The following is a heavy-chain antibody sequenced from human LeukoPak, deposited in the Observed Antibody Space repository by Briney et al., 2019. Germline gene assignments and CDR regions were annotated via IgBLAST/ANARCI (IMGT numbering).Heavy chain of an antibody. J-gene: IGHJ4*02. D-gene: IGHD1-26*01. V-gene: IGHV3-23*01. CDR3: AKDLGSGSVGNYFDY. CDR2: ISGSGGST. CDR1: GFTFRSYA. Sequence: GGSLRLSCAASGFTFRSYAMSCVRQAPGKGLEWVSAISGSGGSTYYADSVKGRFTISRDNSKNTLYLQMNSLRAEDTAVYYCAKDLGSGSVGNYFDYWGQGTLVTVSS.